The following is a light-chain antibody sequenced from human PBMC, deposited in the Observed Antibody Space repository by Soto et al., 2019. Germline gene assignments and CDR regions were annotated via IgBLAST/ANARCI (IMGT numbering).Light chain of an antibody. Sequence: QPVLTQPASVSGSLGQSITISCTGTSSDVGGYNYVSWYQQHPGKAPKLMIYEVSNRPSGISNRFSGSKSGNTASLTISGLQAEDDADYYCSSYTSTNTRLFGTGTKLTVL. CDR3: SSYTSTNTRL. CDR2: EVS. CDR1: SSDVGGYNY. J-gene: IGLJ1*01. V-gene: IGLV2-14*01.